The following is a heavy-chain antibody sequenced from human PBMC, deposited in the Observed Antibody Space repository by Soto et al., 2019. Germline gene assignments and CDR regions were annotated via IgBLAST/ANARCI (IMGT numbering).Heavy chain of an antibody. CDR3: ARPLGGYYNYYYYYGIDV. Sequence: VASVKVSCKASGGTFSSYAISWVRQAPGPGLEWMGGIIPIFGTANYAQKFQGRVTITADESTSTAYMELSSLRSNDTAVYYCARPLGGYYNYYYYYGIDVWGQGTTVTVSS. CDR1: GGTFSSYA. CDR2: IIPIFGTA. J-gene: IGHJ6*02. D-gene: IGHD3-3*01. V-gene: IGHV1-69*13.